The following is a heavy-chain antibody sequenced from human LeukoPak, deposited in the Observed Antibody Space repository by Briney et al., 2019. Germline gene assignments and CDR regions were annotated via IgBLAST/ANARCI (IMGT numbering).Heavy chain of an antibody. CDR3: ASTRYSSSWTDYYYYYYYMDV. V-gene: IGHV1-69*13. CDR1: GGTFSSYA. J-gene: IGHJ6*03. CDR2: IIPIFGTA. D-gene: IGHD6-13*01. Sequence: GASVKVSCKASGGTFSSYAISWVRQAPGQGLEWMGGIIPIFGTANCAQKFQGRVTITADESTSTAYMELSSLRSEDTAVYYCASTRYSSSWTDYYYYYYYMDVWGKGTTVTVSS.